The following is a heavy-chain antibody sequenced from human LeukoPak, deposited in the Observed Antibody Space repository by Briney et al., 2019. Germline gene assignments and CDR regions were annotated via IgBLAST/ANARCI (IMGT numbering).Heavy chain of an antibody. V-gene: IGHV3-21*01. CDR3: ARELGSYGLDY. CDR2: ISCSGTSV. CDR1: GFGFSYYT. J-gene: IGHJ4*02. Sequence: GGSLRLSCAASGFGFSYYTIDWVRQAPGKGLEWVSSISCSGTSVYYADSVKGRFTISRDNAKNSLYLQMNSLSAEDTAVYYCARELGSYGLDYWGQGTLVTVSS. D-gene: IGHD5-18*01.